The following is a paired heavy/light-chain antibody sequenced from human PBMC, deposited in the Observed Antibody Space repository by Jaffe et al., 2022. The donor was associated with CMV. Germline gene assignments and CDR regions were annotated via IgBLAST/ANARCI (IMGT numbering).Light chain of an antibody. CDR2: DAS. V-gene: IGKV3-11*01. Sequence: EIVLTQSPASLSLSPGERATLSCRASQSVSSNLAWYQHKPGQAPRLLIYDASSRATGIPARFSGSGSGTDFTLTISSLEPEDFAVYYCQRRANWPPMYTFGQGTKLEIK. CDR3: QRRANWPPMYT. CDR1: QSVSSN. J-gene: IGKJ2*01.
Heavy chain of an antibody. CDR1: GFTFSSFE. CDR3: ARGGDYVHDYLDS. D-gene: IGHD4-17*01. CDR2: ITSGGTI. J-gene: IGHJ4*02. V-gene: IGHV3-48*03. Sequence: DVQLVESGGGLVQPGGSLRLSCVASGFTFSSFEMNWVRQAPGKGLEWVSYITSGGTIYYADSVKGRFTISRDSAKNSLFLQMNSLRVEDTAVYFCARGGDYVHDYLDSWGQGTLVTVSS.